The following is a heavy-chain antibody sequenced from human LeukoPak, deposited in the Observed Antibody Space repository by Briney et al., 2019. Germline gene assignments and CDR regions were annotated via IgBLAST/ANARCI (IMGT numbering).Heavy chain of an antibody. CDR2: IIPIFGTA. Sequence: ASVKVSCKASGGTFSSYAISWVRQAPGRGLAWMGGIIPIFGTANYAQKFQGRVTITADESTSTAYMELRSLRSDDTAVYYCARESRGYYDSSGYYRRLDYWGQGTLVTVSS. V-gene: IGHV1-69*13. CDR3: ARESRGYYDSSGYYRRLDY. D-gene: IGHD3-22*01. CDR1: GGTFSSYA. J-gene: IGHJ4*02.